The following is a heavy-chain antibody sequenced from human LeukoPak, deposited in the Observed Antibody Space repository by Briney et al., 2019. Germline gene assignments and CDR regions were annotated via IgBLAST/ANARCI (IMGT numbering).Heavy chain of an antibody. D-gene: IGHD3-10*01. J-gene: IGHJ4*02. Sequence: QSGGSLRLSCAASGFTFSGSAMHWVRQAPGKGLEWVAVISYDGSNKYYADSVKGRFTISRDNSKNTLYLQMNSLRAEDTAVYYCAKAYRFGELRAPFDYWGQGTLVTVSS. V-gene: IGHV3-30-3*01. CDR2: ISYDGSNK. CDR3: AKAYRFGELRAPFDY. CDR1: GFTFSGSA.